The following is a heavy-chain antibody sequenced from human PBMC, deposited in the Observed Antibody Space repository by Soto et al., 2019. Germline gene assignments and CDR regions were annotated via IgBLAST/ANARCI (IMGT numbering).Heavy chain of an antibody. CDR2: ISSSSSYI. CDR3: ARDPGEIPYYYYYMDF. J-gene: IGHJ6*03. D-gene: IGHD3-16*01. Sequence: GGSLRLSCAASGFTFSSYSMNWVRQAPGKGLEWVSSISSSSSYIYYAASVKGRFTISRDNAKNSLYLQMNSLRAKDTAVYYCARDPGEIPYYYYYMDFWGKGTTVTVSS. V-gene: IGHV3-21*01. CDR1: GFTFSSYS.